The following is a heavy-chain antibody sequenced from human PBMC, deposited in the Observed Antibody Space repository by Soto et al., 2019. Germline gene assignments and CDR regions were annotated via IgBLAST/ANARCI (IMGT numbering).Heavy chain of an antibody. Sequence: EVQLVESGGGLVNPGGSLRLSCAVSGFTFNIAWMNWVRQAPGKGLEWVGRVKSKSDGGTADYAATVKGRFTISRDDSKNTLYLQMISLRTEDTDVYYCTTYLPIDYWGQGILVTDSS. CDR2: VKSKSDGGTA. CDR1: GFTFNIAW. V-gene: IGHV3-15*01. CDR3: TTYLPIDY. J-gene: IGHJ4*02.